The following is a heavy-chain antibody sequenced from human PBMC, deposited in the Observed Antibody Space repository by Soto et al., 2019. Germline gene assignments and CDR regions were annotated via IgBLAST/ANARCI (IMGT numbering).Heavy chain of an antibody. Sequence: EVQLVESGGGLVKPGGSLRLSCAASGFTFSSYSMNWVRQAPGKGLEWVSSISSSSSYIYYADSVKGRSTISRDNAKKSLYLQMNRLRGEDTDAYYCARDGARRDDPNYSYYYRMDVWGQGTSVTVS. J-gene: IGHJ6*02. V-gene: IGHV3-21*01. CDR1: GFTFSSYS. CDR2: ISSSSSYI. D-gene: IGHD3-16*01. CDR3: ARDGARRDDPNYSYYYRMDV.